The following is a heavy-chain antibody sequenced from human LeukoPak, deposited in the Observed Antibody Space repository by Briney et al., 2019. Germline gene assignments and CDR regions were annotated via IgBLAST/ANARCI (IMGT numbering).Heavy chain of an antibody. Sequence: PSETLSLTCAVYGGSFSGNYWSWIRQPPGKGLEWIGEINHSGSTNYNPSLKSRVTISVDTSKNQFSLKLSSVTAADTAVYYCARGLDLDIWGQGTMVTVSS. CDR3: ARGLDLDI. J-gene: IGHJ3*02. CDR1: GGSFSGNY. CDR2: INHSGST. V-gene: IGHV4-34*01.